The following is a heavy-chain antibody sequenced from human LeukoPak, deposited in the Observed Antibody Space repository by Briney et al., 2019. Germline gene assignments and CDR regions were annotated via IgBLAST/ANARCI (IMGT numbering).Heavy chain of an antibody. V-gene: IGHV4-59*12. D-gene: IGHD2-2*01. J-gene: IGHJ5*02. CDR1: GGSISSYY. CDR3: ARRLTQYDCFDP. Sequence: SETLSLTCTVSGGSISSYYWSWIRQPPGKELEWIGYIYYSGSTNYNPSLKSRVTISVDTSKNQFSLHLNSVTPEDTAVYYCARRLTQYDCFDPWGQGILVTVSS. CDR2: IYYSGST.